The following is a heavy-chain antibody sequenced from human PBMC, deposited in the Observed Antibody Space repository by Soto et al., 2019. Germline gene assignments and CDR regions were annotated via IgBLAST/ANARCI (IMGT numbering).Heavy chain of an antibody. CDR3: ARELFRGVDYYYYGMDV. V-gene: IGHV3-21*01. J-gene: IGHJ6*02. CDR2: ISSSSSYI. CDR1: GFTFSSYS. Sequence: EVQLVESGGGLVKPGGSLRLSCAASGFTFSSYSMNWVRQAPGKGLEWVSSISSSSSYIYYADSVKGRFTISRDNAKNSLYLQMNSLRAEDTAVYYCARELFRGVDYYYYGMDVWGQGTTVTVSS. D-gene: IGHD2-15*01.